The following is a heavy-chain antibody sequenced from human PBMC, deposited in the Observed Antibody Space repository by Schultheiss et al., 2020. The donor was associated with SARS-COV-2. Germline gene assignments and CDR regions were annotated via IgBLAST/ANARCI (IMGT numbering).Heavy chain of an antibody. Sequence: GGSLRLSCAASGFSVSRQAPGKGLEWVSAISGSGGSTYYADSVKGRFTISRENAKNSLYLQMNSLRAEDTAVYYCARITRVATILLSDYWGQGTLVTVSS. CDR1: GFSVS. V-gene: IGHV3-23*01. CDR2: ISGSGGST. CDR3: ARITRVATILLSDY. D-gene: IGHD5-12*01. J-gene: IGHJ4*02.